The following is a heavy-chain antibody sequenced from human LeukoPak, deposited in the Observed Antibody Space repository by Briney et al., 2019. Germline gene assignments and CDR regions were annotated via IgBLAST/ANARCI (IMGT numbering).Heavy chain of an antibody. J-gene: IGHJ4*02. D-gene: IGHD3-22*01. Sequence: GGALRLSCAAPGFTFSSYGMPTVRQARGKGLGRVAVISYDGSNKYYADFVKGRFTISRDNSKNTLYLQMNSLRAEDTAVYYCAVVNYYDSSGPPDYWGQGTLVTVPS. CDR2: ISYDGSNK. CDR1: GFTFSSYG. CDR3: AVVNYYDSSGPPDY. V-gene: IGHV3-30*03.